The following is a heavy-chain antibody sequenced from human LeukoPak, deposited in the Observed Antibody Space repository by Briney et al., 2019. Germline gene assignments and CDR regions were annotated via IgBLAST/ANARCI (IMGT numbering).Heavy chain of an antibody. D-gene: IGHD4/OR15-4a*01. J-gene: IGHJ1*01. CDR1: GGSISSYY. CDR2: IYYSGST. Sequence: SETLSLTCTVSGGSISSYYWSWIRQPPGKGLEWIGYIYYSGSTNYNPSLKSRVTISVDTSKNQFSLKLSSVTAADTAVYYCAKDTGGTSDYGPGYNFQHWGQGTLVTISS. V-gene: IGHV4-59*12. CDR3: AKDTGGTSDYGPGYNFQH.